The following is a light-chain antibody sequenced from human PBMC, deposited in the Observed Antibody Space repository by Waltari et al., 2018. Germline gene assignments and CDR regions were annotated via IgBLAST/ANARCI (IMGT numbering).Light chain of an antibody. J-gene: IGKJ5*01. CDR2: AAS. V-gene: IGKV1-39*01. CDR3: QQSSITPKT. CDR1: QSISNY. Sequence: DIQMTQSPSSLSASVGDRITITCRASQSISNYLNWYQQKPGRVPKILIYAASSLQSGVPSRCSGSGSGTDFTLTISSLQPEDFATYYCQQSSITPKTFGQGTRLEIK.